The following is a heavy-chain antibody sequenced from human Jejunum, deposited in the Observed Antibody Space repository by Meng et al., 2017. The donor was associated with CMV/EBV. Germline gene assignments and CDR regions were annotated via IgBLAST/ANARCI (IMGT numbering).Heavy chain of an antibody. D-gene: IGHD1-20*01. CDR1: GFTFTDSY. Sequence: CGFTFTDSYMNWIRQAPGQGLEWVGYISRDGDTTFYTDSVKGRFTISRDNAKNSLYLQMNSLRAEDTAVYYCAREREITQSAFDIWGQGTKVTVSS. CDR2: ISRDGDTT. V-gene: IGHV3-11*01. CDR3: AREREITQSAFDI. J-gene: IGHJ3*02.